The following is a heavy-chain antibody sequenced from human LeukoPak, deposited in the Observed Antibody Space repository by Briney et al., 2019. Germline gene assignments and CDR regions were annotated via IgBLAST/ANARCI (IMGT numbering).Heavy chain of an antibody. CDR1: GGTFSSYA. CDR3: ARGYYDGEYFHH. D-gene: IGHD3-3*01. V-gene: IGHV1-69*13. Sequence: SVKVSCKASGGTFSSYAISWVRQAPGQGLEWMGGNIPIFGTTNYAQKFQGRVTVTADETTTTAYMELSSLRSEDTAVYYCARGYYDGEYFHHWGQGTLVTVSS. J-gene: IGHJ1*01. CDR2: NIPIFGTT.